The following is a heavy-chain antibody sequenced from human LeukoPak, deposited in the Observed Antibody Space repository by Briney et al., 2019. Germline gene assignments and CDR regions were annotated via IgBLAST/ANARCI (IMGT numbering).Heavy chain of an antibody. V-gene: IGHV3-11*04. J-gene: IGHJ6*03. CDR2: ISRSGSTK. CDR1: GFTFSDYN. CDR3: ARATEGVVIWTHYYYYYYMDV. D-gene: IGHD3-3*01. Sequence: PGGSLRLSCAASGFTFSDYNMRWIRQAPGKGLEWVSSISRSGSTKYYADSVKGRFTISRDNAKNSLFLQMNSLRAADTAVYYCARATEGVVIWTHYYYYYYMDVWGKGTTVTVSS.